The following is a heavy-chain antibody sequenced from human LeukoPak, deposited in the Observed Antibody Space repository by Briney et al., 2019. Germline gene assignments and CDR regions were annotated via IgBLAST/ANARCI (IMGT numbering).Heavy chain of an antibody. CDR2: ISGSGDST. V-gene: IGHV3-23*01. Sequence: GGTLRLSCAASGFTFSNYAMTWVRQAPGKGLEWVSHISGSGDSTYYADSVKGRFTISRDNFKNTLYLQMNSLRAEDTAVYYCAKEAYYDGTGYFDFWGQGTLVTVSS. CDR1: GFTFSNYA. D-gene: IGHD3-22*01. J-gene: IGHJ4*02. CDR3: AKEAYYDGTGYFDF.